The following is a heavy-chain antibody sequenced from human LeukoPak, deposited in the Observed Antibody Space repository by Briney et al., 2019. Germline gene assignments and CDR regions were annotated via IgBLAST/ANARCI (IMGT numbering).Heavy chain of an antibody. CDR2: FYNSGSP. J-gene: IGHJ4*02. CDR3: ARGPMATIPFDY. Sequence: SETLSLTCTVSGGSISDYYRGWIRQPPGKGLEWIGYFYNSGSPTYNPSLKSRVTISVDTSKEQFSLKLSSVTAADTAVYYCARGPMATIPFDYWGQGTLVTVSS. V-gene: IGHV4-59*12. CDR1: GGSISDYY. D-gene: IGHD5-24*01.